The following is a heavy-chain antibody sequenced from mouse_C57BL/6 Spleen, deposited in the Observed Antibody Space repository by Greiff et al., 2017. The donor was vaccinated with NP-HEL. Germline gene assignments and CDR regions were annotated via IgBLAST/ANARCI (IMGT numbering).Heavy chain of an antibody. Sequence: VQLQQSGPELVKPGASVKISCKASGYAFSSSWMNWVKQRPGKGLEWIGRIYPGSGATNYNEKVKGKATLTEDKSSSTAYMQLSSLTSEDSAVYFCAREGYYDYWGQGTLVTVSA. CDR1: GYAFSSSW. V-gene: IGHV1-82*01. J-gene: IGHJ3*01. CDR2: IYPGSGAT. D-gene: IGHD2-3*01. CDR3: AREGYYDY.